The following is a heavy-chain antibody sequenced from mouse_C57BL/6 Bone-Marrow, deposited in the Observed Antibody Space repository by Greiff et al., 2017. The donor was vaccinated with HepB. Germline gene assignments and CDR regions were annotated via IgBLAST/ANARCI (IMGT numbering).Heavy chain of an antibody. CDR3: TRGCDRGYFDY. CDR1: GFTFSSYA. D-gene: IGHD2-13*01. CDR2: ISSGGDYI. Sequence: EVKVVESGEGLVKPGGSLKLSCAASGFTFSSYAMSWVRQTPEKRLEWVAYISSGGDYIYYADTVKGRFTISRDNARNTLYLQMSSLKSEDTAMYYCTRGCDRGYFDYWGQGTTLTVSS. J-gene: IGHJ2*01. V-gene: IGHV5-9-1*02.